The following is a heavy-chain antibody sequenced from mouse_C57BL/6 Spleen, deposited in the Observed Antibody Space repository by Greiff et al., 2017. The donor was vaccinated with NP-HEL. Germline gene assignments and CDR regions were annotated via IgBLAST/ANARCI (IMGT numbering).Heavy chain of an antibody. CDR3: ARGHYDGSSYVGWYFDV. CDR2: IDPSDSDT. J-gene: IGHJ1*03. CDR1: GYTFTSYW. V-gene: IGHV1-52*01. Sequence: VQLQQPGAELVRPGSSVKLSCKASGYTFTSYWMHWVKQRPIQGLEWIGNIDPSDSDTPYNQQFKDKATLTVDKSSSTAYMQLSSLTSEDSAVDYCARGHYDGSSYVGWYFDVWGTGTTVTVSS. D-gene: IGHD1-1*01.